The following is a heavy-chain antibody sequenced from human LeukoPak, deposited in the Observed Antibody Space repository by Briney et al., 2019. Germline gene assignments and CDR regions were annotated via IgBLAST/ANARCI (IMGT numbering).Heavy chain of an antibody. D-gene: IGHD1-26*01. V-gene: IGHV1-46*01. CDR1: GYTFTSYY. CDR2: ISPSGGST. Sequence: ASVKVSCKASGYTFTSYYMHWVRQAPGQGLEWMGVISPSGGSTTYAQKFQGRVTMTRDTSTSTVYMELSSLRSEDTAVYYCARLGDRGAFDIWGQGTMVTVSS. CDR3: ARLGDRGAFDI. J-gene: IGHJ3*02.